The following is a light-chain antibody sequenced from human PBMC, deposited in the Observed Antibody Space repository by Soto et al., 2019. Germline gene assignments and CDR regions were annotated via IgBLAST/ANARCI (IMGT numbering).Light chain of an antibody. Sequence: QPVLTQSTSASASLGASVKLTCTLSSGHSSYAIAWHQQQPEKGPRYLMKLNSDGSHSKGDGIPDRFSGSSSGAERYLTISSLQSEDEADYYCQTWGTGFWVFGGGTKLTVL. CDR1: SGHSSYA. V-gene: IGLV4-69*01. CDR3: QTWGTGFWV. CDR2: LNSDGSH. J-gene: IGLJ3*02.